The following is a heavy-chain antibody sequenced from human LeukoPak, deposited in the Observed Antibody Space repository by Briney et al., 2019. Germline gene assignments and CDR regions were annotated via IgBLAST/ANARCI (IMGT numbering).Heavy chain of an antibody. Sequence: SVKVSCKASGGTFSSYAISWVRQAPGQGLEWMGGIIPIFGTANDAQKFQGRVTITADESTSTAYMELSSLRSEDTAVYYCARRLMITFGGVVQSSHFDYWGQGTLVTVSS. CDR1: GGTFSSYA. CDR3: ARRLMITFGGVVQSSHFDY. CDR2: IIPIFGTA. V-gene: IGHV1-69*13. J-gene: IGHJ4*02. D-gene: IGHD3-16*01.